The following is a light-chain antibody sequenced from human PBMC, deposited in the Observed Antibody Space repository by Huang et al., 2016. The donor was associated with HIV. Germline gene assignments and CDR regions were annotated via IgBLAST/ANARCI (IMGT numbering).Light chain of an antibody. J-gene: IGKJ2*01. CDR3: QQYDDLYT. V-gene: IGKV1-33*01. CDR1: HDIRNY. CDR2: DAS. Sequence: DIQMTQSPSSVSASVGDRVTITCQASHDIRNYLNWYQQRPGKAPQLLIYDASNLQEGVPSRFSGSGSGTNFTFTISGLQPEDIATYFCQQYDDLYTFGQGTKLEIK.